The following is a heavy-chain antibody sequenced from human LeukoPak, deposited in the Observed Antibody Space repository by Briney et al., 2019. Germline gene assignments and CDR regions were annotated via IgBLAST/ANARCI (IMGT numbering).Heavy chain of an antibody. CDR3: AKDPGVTTAGTNYYYYMDV. V-gene: IGHV3-30*02. CDR2: IRYDGSNK. D-gene: IGHD6-13*01. Sequence: GGSLRLSCAASGFTFSIYGIHWVRQAPGKGLEWVAFIRYDGSNKYYADSVKGRFTISRDNSKNTLYLQMNSLRAEDTAVYYCAKDPGVTTAGTNYYYYMDVWGKGTTVTISS. J-gene: IGHJ6*03. CDR1: GFTFSIYG.